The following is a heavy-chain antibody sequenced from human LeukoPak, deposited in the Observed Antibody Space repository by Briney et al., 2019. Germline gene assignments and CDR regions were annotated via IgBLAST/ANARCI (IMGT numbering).Heavy chain of an antibody. Sequence: RGPLRLSCAASGFTFSSYVMSWVRQAPGKGLEWVSTISGSGGSTYYADSVKGRFTISRDNSKNTLYLQMNSLRAEDTAVYYCAKDRGTPYYFDYWGQGTLVTVSS. CDR3: AKDRGTPYYFDY. CDR2: ISGSGGST. J-gene: IGHJ4*02. V-gene: IGHV3-23*01. D-gene: IGHD2-15*01. CDR1: GFTFSSYV.